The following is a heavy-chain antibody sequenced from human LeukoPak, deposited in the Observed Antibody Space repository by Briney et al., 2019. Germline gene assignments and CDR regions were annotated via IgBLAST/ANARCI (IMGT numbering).Heavy chain of an antibody. V-gene: IGHV4-39*01. CDR2: IYYSGST. Sequence: KPSETLSLTCTVSGGSISSSSYYWGWIRQPPGKGLESIGSIYYSGSTYYNPSLKSRVTISVDTSKNQFSLKLSSVTAADTAVYYCARRHCSGGSCYPDYWGQGTLVTVSS. CDR3: ARRHCSGGSCYPDY. CDR1: GGSISSSSYY. D-gene: IGHD2-15*01. J-gene: IGHJ4*02.